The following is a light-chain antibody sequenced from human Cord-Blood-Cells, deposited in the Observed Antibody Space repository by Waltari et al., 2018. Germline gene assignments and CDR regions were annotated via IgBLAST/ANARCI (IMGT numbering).Light chain of an antibody. Sequence: EIVLTQSPGTLSLSPGERATLSCRASQSVSSIYLAWYQQKPGQAPRILIYGASSRATGNPDRFSGSGSGTDFTLTISRLVHEDFAVYYCQQYGSSPITFGQGTRLEIK. J-gene: IGKJ5*01. CDR1: QSVSSIY. V-gene: IGKV3-20*01. CDR2: GAS. CDR3: QQYGSSPIT.